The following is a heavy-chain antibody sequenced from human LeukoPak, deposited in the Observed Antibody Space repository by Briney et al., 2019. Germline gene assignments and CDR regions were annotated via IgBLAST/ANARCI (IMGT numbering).Heavy chain of an antibody. D-gene: IGHD3-3*02. CDR2: ISWDGGST. Sequence: LAGGSLRLSCAASGFTFDDYNMHWVRQAPGEGLEWVSLISWDGGSTYYADSVKVRFTISRDNRKKSLYLQIDSLRTEDTALYYCVRGSRISMVYWGQGTLVTVSS. CDR3: VRGSRISMVY. J-gene: IGHJ4*02. CDR1: GFTFDDYN. V-gene: IGHV3-43*01.